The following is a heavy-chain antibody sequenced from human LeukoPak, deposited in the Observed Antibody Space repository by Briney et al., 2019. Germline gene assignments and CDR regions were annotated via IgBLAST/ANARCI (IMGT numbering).Heavy chain of an antibody. CDR1: GFTFSRYE. J-gene: IGHJ4*02. CDR3: AKEREAYCSGGSCYGSDKLFPADY. V-gene: IGHV3-48*03. Sequence: PGGSLTLSCAAYGFTFSRYEMNWHRPAPGKGLVWVSYISTGGSTIYYADSVKSRFTISRDNSKNTLYLQMNSLGAEYTAIYYCAKEREAYCSGGSCYGSDKLFPADYWGQGSLVTVSS. D-gene: IGHD2-15*01. CDR2: ISTGGSTI.